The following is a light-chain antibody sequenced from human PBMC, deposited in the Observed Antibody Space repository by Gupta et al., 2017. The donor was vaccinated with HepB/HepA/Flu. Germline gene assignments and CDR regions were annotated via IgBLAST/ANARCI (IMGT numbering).Light chain of an antibody. CDR2: DES. Sequence: EIVLTQSPATLSLSPGERATLSCRASQSVSSYLAWYQQKPGQAPRLLIYDESMRATGLPARFSGSASATDFTLTISIRAPEDFTVYYCHQWSTWPITFGQGTRLEIK. V-gene: IGKV3-11*01. CDR1: QSVSSY. CDR3: HQWSTWPIT. J-gene: IGKJ5*01.